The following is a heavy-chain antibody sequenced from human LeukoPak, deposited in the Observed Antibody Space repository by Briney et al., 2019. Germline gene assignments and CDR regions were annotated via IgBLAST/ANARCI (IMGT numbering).Heavy chain of an antibody. D-gene: IGHD3-10*01. V-gene: IGHV4-59*01. CDR1: GGSISSYY. CDR3: ARAIYYYGSGMRFDY. CDR2: IYYSGST. Sequence: SETLSLTCTVSGGSISSYYWSWIRQPPGKGLEWIGYIYYSGSTNYNPSLKSRVTISVDTSKNQFSLKLSSVTAADTAMYYCARAIYYYGSGMRFDYWGQGTLVTVSS. J-gene: IGHJ4*02.